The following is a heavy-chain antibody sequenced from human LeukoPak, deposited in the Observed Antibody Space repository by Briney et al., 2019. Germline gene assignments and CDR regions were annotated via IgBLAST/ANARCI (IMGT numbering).Heavy chain of an antibody. D-gene: IGHD6-13*01. CDR1: GYSFRSYA. J-gene: IGHJ4*02. V-gene: IGHV3-30*01. CDR2: ISDDGTKK. CDR3: ASRYSSSWALDY. Sequence: GRSLRLSCGGSGYSFRSYAMHWVRQAPGKGLEWVAVISDDGTKKYYADSVKGRFTISRDNSKNSLSLQMNSLRPEDTAVYYCASRYSSSWALDYWGLETLVTVSS.